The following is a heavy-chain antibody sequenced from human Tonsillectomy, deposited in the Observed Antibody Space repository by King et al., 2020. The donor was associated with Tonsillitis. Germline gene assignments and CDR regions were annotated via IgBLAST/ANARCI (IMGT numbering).Heavy chain of an antibody. CDR3: ARALGDVIYFHV. J-gene: IGHJ2*01. V-gene: IGHV3-72*01. D-gene: IGHD3-16*01. CDR1: GFTFSDYY. Sequence: VQLVESGGGLVQPGGSLRLSCAASGFTFSDYYMDWVRQAPGKGLEWIGRIRNKANTYTTEYVASVKGRFTISRDDSRNSLYLQMNSLKTEDTAVYYCARALGDVIYFHVWGRGTLVTVSS. CDR2: IRNKANTYTT.